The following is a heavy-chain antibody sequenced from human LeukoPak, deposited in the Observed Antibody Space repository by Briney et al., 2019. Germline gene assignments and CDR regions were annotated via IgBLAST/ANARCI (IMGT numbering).Heavy chain of an antibody. D-gene: IGHD1-26*01. Sequence: TGGSLRLSCAASGSTFSSYSMNWVSQAPGKWLEWVSSISSSSSYIYYADSVKGRFTISRDNAKNSLYLQMNSLRAEDTAVYYCARGGGSYLFDYWGQGTLVTVSS. J-gene: IGHJ4*02. V-gene: IGHV3-21*01. CDR2: ISSSSSYI. CDR1: GSTFSSYS. CDR3: ARGGGSYLFDY.